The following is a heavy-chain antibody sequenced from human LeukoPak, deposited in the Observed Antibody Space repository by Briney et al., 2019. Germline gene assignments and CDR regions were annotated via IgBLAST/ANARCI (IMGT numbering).Heavy chain of an antibody. V-gene: IGHV4-34*01. CDR2: INHSGST. D-gene: IGHD3-22*01. J-gene: IGHJ2*01. CDR1: GGSFSGYY. Sequence: SETLSLTCAVYGGSFSGYYWSWIRQPPGKGLEWIGEINHSGSTNYNPSLKSRVTISVDTFKNQFSLKLTSVTAADTAVYYCARGVTMIVVVIHDWYFDLWGRGTLVTVSS. CDR3: ARGVTMIVVVIHDWYFDL.